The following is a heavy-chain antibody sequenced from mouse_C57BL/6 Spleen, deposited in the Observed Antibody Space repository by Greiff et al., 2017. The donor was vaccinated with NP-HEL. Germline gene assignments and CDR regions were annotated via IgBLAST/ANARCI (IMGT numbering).Heavy chain of an antibody. J-gene: IGHJ2*01. Sequence: QVQLQQPGAELVKPGASVKLSCKASGYTFTSYRMHWVKQRPGQGLEWIGMIHPNSGSTNYNEKFKSKATLTVDKSSSTAYMQLSSLTSEDSAVYYCARAFYYYGSTDYWGQGTTLTVSS. CDR3: ARAFYYYGSTDY. V-gene: IGHV1-64*01. D-gene: IGHD1-1*01. CDR1: GYTFTSYR. CDR2: IHPNSGST.